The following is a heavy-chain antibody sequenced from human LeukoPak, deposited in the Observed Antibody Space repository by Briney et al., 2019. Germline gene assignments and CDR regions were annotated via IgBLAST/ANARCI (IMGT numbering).Heavy chain of an antibody. CDR1: GGSISSYY. CDR3: ARGLGSYPYYFDY. D-gene: IGHD1-26*01. J-gene: IGHJ4*02. CDR2: ISYSGST. Sequence: SETLSLTCTVSGGSISSYYWSWLRLPPGKGPEWIGSISYSGSTDYNPSLKSRVTISIDTSKNHFSLKVTSVTAADTAVYYCARGLGSYPYYFDYWGQGTLVTVSS. V-gene: IGHV4-59*01.